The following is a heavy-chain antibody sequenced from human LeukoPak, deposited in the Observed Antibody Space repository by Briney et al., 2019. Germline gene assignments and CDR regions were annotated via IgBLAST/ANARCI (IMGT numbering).Heavy chain of an antibody. V-gene: IGHV3-30*02. D-gene: IGHD3-3*01. Sequence: GGSLRLSCAASGFTVSSNYMSWVRQAPGKGLEWFSFIRNDGNDKYYADSVKGRFTISRDNSKNTLYLQMNSLRPEDTALYYCVRDVEWSFDTWDQGTLVTVSS. CDR2: IRNDGNDK. J-gene: IGHJ4*02. CDR3: VRDVEWSFDT. CDR1: GFTVSSNY.